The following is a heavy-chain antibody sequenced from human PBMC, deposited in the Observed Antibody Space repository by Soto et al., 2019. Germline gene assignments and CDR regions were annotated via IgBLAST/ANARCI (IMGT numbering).Heavy chain of an antibody. CDR3: ARAPFYDFWSGYYGCWFDP. Sequence: QVQLQESGPGLVKPSGTLSLTCAVSGGSISSSNWWSWVRQPPGKGLEWIGEIYHSGSTNYNPSLKSRVTISVDKSKHQFSLKLSSVTAADTAVYYCARAPFYDFWSGYYGCWFDPWGQGTLVTVSS. CDR1: GGSISSSNW. D-gene: IGHD3-3*01. CDR2: IYHSGST. V-gene: IGHV4-4*02. J-gene: IGHJ5*02.